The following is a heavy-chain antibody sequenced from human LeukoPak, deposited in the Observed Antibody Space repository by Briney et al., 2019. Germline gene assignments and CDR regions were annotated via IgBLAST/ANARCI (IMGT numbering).Heavy chain of an antibody. CDR1: GYIFTNYW. Sequence: GASLKISCKGSGYIFTNYWIGWVRQLPGKGLEWMGIIYPGDSDTTYSPSFQGQVTISGDKSISTAYLQWSSLKASDTAMYYCARHYDYGDYVKNWFDPWGQGTLVTVSS. CDR3: ARHYDYGDYVKNWFDP. D-gene: IGHD4-17*01. V-gene: IGHV5-51*01. CDR2: IYPGDSDT. J-gene: IGHJ5*02.